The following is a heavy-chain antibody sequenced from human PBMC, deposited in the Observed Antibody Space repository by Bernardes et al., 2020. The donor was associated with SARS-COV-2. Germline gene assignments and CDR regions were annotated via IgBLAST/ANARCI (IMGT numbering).Heavy chain of an antibody. Sequence: WGTLRLSCAASGFTFSSCSMNWVRQAPGKGLEWVSSISSSSSYIYYADSVKGRFTISRDNAKNSLYLQMSSLRAEDTAVYYCARYSDGWYSDYWGQGTLVTVSS. J-gene: IGHJ4*02. D-gene: IGHD6-19*01. CDR1: GFTFSSCS. CDR3: ARYSDGWYSDY. CDR2: ISSSSSYI. V-gene: IGHV3-21*01.